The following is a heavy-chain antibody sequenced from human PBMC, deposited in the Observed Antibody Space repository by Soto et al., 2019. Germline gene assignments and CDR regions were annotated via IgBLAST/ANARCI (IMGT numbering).Heavy chain of an antibody. CDR1: GGSISSGGYY. D-gene: IGHD2-8*01. CDR3: ARAVSPLYYGMDV. J-gene: IGHJ6*02. CDR2: IYSSGST. Sequence: QVQLQESGPGLVKPSQTLSLTCTVSGGSISSGGYYWSWIRQHPGKGLEWIGYIYSSGSTYYNPSLKSRVTISVDTSKTQFSLKLSSVTAADTAVYYCARAVSPLYYGMDVWGQGTTVTVSS. V-gene: IGHV4-31*03.